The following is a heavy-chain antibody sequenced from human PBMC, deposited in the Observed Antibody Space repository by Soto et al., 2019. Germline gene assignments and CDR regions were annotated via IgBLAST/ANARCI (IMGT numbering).Heavy chain of an antibody. J-gene: IGHJ3*01. CDR1: GGSISRYY. CDR2: MYHTGTT. Sequence: PSETLSLTXSVSGGSISRYYWSWIRQTAGKRLEWIWRMYHTGTTDYNPSPKRRLSMSVDTSKNQFSLRLSSVTAADTALYYCPGDVGKTGYEQGNPFELGGQGKMVPVS. V-gene: IGHV4-4*07. CDR3: PGDVGKTGYEQGNPFEL. D-gene: IGHD3-9*01.